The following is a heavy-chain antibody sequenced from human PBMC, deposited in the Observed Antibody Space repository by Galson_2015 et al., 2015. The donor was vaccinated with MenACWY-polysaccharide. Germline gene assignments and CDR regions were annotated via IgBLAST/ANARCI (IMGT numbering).Heavy chain of an antibody. D-gene: IGHD6-13*01. CDR2: IVGSGANT. J-gene: IGHJ4*02. V-gene: IGHV3-23*01. CDR1: GFTFSSSV. CDR3: AKDTLHAAGTAND. Sequence: PLRLACAASGFTFSSSVMRGVPQAPGKGLEWVAVIVGSGANTYYTDSLKGRFIISRDNSTNTVYLQMNSLRAEDTALYYCAKDTLHAAGTANDWGQGTLVTVSS.